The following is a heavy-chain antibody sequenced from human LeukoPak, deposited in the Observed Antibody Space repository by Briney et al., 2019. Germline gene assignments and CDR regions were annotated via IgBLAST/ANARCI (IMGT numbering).Heavy chain of an antibody. J-gene: IGHJ6*02. CDR1: GGSISSYY. CDR2: IYYSGST. Sequence: PSETLSLTCTVSGGSISSYYWSWIRQPPGKGLEWIGYIYYSGSTNYNPSLKSRVTISVDTSKNQFSLKLSSVTAAYTAVYYCAREGAAAGMFYYYYGMDVWGQGTTVTVSS. CDR3: AREGAAAGMFYYYYGMDV. D-gene: IGHD6-13*01. V-gene: IGHV4-59*01.